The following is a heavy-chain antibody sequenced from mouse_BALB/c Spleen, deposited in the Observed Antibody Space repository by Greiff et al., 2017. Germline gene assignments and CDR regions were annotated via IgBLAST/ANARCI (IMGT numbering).Heavy chain of an antibody. CDR2: IWSGGST. V-gene: IGHV2-2*02. Sequence: VKLQESGPGLVQPSQSLSITCTVSGFSLTSYGVHWVRQSPGKGLEWLGVIWSGGSTDYNAAFISRLSISKDNSKSQVFFKMNSLQANDTAIYYCATLYYDYDGLFAYWGQGTLVTVSA. CDR1: GFSLTSYG. D-gene: IGHD2-4*01. CDR3: ATLYYDYDGLFAY. J-gene: IGHJ3*01.